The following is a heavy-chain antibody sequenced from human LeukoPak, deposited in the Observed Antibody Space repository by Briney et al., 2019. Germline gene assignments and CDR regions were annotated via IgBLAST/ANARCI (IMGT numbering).Heavy chain of an antibody. V-gene: IGHV4-4*07. D-gene: IGHD2/OR15-2a*01. CDR3: ARSFLDYMDV. CDR2: IYKSGTT. Sequence: PSETLSLTCTVSGESINPYYWNWIRQSAGKGLEWIGHIYKSGTTNFNPSLTSRVTMSLDTSRNQFSLKLRSVTAAATAVYFCARSFLDYMDVWGKGTTVSVSS. J-gene: IGHJ6*03. CDR1: GESINPYY.